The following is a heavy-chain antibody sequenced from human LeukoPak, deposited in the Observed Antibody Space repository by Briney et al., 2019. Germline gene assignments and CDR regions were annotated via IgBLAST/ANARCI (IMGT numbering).Heavy chain of an antibody. V-gene: IGHV3-21*01. CDR1: GYSFTSYW. CDR2: ISSSSSYI. J-gene: IGHJ4*02. CDR3: ARERQGAASDY. D-gene: IGHD6-13*01. Sequence: GESLKISCKGSGYSFTSYWIGWVRQAPGKGLEWVSSISSSSSYIYYADSVKGRFTISRDNAKNSLYLQMNSLRAEDTAVYYCARERQGAASDYWGQGTLVTVSS.